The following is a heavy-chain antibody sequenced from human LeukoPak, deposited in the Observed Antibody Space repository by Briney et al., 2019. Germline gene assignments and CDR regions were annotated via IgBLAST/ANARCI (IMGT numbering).Heavy chain of an antibody. CDR1: GFTFSSYW. J-gene: IGHJ4*02. CDR3: ASGRYFDY. V-gene: IGHV3-66*01. CDR2: IYSGGST. Sequence: GGSLRLSCAASGFTFSSYWMHWVRQAPGKGLEWVSVIYSGGSTYYADSVKGRFTISRDNSKNTLYLQMNSLRAEDTAVYYCASGRYFDYWGQGTLVTVSS.